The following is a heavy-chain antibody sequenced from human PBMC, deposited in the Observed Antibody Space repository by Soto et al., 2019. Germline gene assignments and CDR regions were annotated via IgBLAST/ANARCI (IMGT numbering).Heavy chain of an antibody. CDR2: IIPIFGTA. CDR3: ASVDGPNIAAAGLGDGDDYYYYGTDV. CDR1: GGTFSSYA. D-gene: IGHD6-13*01. V-gene: IGHV1-69*01. J-gene: IGHJ6*04. Sequence: QVQLVQSGAEVRKPGSSVKVSCKASGGTFSSYAISWVRQAPGQGLEWMGGIIPIFGTANYAQKFQGIATLTADDSTSIAYVGMSSLRSEDTAVYYCASVDGPNIAAAGLGDGDDYYYYGTDVWGKGPTVTVSS.